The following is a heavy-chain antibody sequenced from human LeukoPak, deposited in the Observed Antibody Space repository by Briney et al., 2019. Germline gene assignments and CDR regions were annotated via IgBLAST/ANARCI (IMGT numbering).Heavy chain of an antibody. D-gene: IGHD3-10*01. CDR3: ARGIGELRSPFDY. Sequence: SVKVSCKASGGTFRTYAISWVRRAPGQGLEWMGGIIPIFGTGNYAQKFQGRVTITTDESTSTAYMELSRLRSDDTAIYYCARGIGELRSPFDYWGQGTLVTVSS. CDR1: GGTFRTYA. J-gene: IGHJ4*02. V-gene: IGHV1-69*05. CDR2: IIPIFGTG.